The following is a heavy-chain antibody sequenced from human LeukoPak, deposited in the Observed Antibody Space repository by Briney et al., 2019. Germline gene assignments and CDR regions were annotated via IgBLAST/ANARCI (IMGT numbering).Heavy chain of an antibody. CDR1: GGSISSSSYY. CDR3: ARGSDYDYVWGSYRPFDY. CDR2: IYYSGST. Sequence: KPSETLSLTCTVSGGSISSSSYYWGWIRQPPGKGLEWIGSIYYSGSTYYNPSLKSRVTISVDTSKNQFSLKLSSVTAADTAVYYCARGSDYDYVWGSYRPFDYWGQGTLVTVSS. J-gene: IGHJ4*02. V-gene: IGHV4-39*07. D-gene: IGHD3-16*02.